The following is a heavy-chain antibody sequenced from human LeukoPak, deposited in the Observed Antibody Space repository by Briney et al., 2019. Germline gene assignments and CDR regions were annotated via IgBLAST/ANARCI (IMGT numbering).Heavy chain of an antibody. J-gene: IGHJ4*02. V-gene: IGHV3-7*03. CDR3: AKDLVAIAVAGSFDY. Sequence: GGSLRLSCEASGFTFSSYWMGWVRQAPGKGLEWVANIKQDGSEKKYLDSVKGRFTISRDNSKNTLYLQMNSLRAEDTAVYYCAKDLVAIAVAGSFDYWGQGTLVTVSS. D-gene: IGHD6-19*01. CDR1: GFTFSSYW. CDR2: IKQDGSEK.